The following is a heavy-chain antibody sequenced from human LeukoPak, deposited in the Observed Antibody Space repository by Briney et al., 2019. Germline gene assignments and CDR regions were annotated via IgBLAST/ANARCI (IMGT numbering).Heavy chain of an antibody. CDR1: GFTFGSYW. V-gene: IGHV3-74*01. D-gene: IGHD2-2*02. CDR2: INTDGGST. J-gene: IGHJ4*02. CDR3: GRGFSIVPAGIPDY. Sequence: GGSLRLSCAASGFTFGSYWMHWVRQAPGKGLVWVSRINTDGGSTTYADSVKGRFTISRDNAKNTLYLQMNSLRAEDTGVYYCGRGFSIVPAGIPDYWGLGTLVTVSS.